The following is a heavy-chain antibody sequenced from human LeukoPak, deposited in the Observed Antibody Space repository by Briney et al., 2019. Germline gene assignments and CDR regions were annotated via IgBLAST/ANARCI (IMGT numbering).Heavy chain of an antibody. CDR3: ARGSHGNFGWVDY. D-gene: IGHD3-16*01. Sequence: GGSLRLSCAASGFTVSSNYMTWVRQAPGKGLEWVSVIYSVGNTYYADSVKGRFTISRDNSKNTLYLQMNSLRAEDTAVYYCARGSHGNFGWVDYWGQGTVVTVSS. V-gene: IGHV3-53*01. CDR1: GFTVSSNY. CDR2: IYSVGNT. J-gene: IGHJ4*02.